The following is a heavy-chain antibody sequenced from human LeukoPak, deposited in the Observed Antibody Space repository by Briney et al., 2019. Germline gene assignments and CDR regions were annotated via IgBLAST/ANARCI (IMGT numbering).Heavy chain of an antibody. CDR1: GGSISGYY. D-gene: IGHD3-10*01. Sequence: NSSETLSLTCTVSGGSISGYYWSWIRQPPGRGLEWIGFVYYSGSTKYNPSLKSRVTISVDTSKNQFSLKLTSVTAADTAVYYCARYGSESYSYDHFQHWGQGTLVTVSS. V-gene: IGHV4-59*08. J-gene: IGHJ1*01. CDR3: ARYGSESYSYDHFQH. CDR2: VYYSGST.